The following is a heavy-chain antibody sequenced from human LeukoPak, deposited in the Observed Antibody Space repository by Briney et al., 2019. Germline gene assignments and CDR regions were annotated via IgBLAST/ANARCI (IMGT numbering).Heavy chain of an antibody. D-gene: IGHD5-12*01. J-gene: IGHJ4*02. Sequence: SVKVSCKASGGTFSSYAIIWVRQAPGQGLEWMGRIIPILGIANYAQKFQGRVTITADKSTSTAYMELSRLRSEDTAVYYGARGRGAYDSGGDYWGQGTLVTVSS. CDR3: ARGRGAYDSGGDY. CDR2: IIPILGIA. CDR1: GGTFSSYA. V-gene: IGHV1-69*04.